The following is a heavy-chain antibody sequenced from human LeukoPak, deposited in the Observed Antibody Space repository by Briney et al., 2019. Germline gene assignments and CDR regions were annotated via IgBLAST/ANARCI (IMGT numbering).Heavy chain of an antibody. J-gene: IGHJ4*02. CDR1: GYTFTSHD. V-gene: IGHV1-8*01. D-gene: IGHD5-12*01. Sequence: GESLKISCKGSGYTFTSHDINWVRQATGQGLEWMGWMNPNSGNTGYAQQFQGRVTMTRNVAISTAYMELSSLRSEDTAVYFCAVTRGYSGYDFRFNYWGQGTLVTVSS. CDR2: MNPNSGNT. CDR3: AVTRGYSGYDFRFNY.